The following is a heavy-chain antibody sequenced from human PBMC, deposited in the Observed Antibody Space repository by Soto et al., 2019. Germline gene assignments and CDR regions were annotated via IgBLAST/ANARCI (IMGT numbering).Heavy chain of an antibody. D-gene: IGHD3-22*01. V-gene: IGHV4-34*01. CDR3: ATVTRGYYFLTFSLRSMDV. Sequence: PSETLSLTCAVYGGSFSNYYWSWIRQPPGKGLEWIGEIKHTGNTHYTPSLKSRVTTSVDTSKKQFSLKLTSVTSSDTAVYYCATVTRGYYFLTFSLRSMDVWGQGTPVTVSS. CDR2: IKHTGNT. CDR1: GGSFSNYY. J-gene: IGHJ6*02.